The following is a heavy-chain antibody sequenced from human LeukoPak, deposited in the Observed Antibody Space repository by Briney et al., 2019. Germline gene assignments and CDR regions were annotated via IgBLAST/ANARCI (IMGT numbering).Heavy chain of an antibody. CDR2: INPSGGST. V-gene: IGHV1-46*01. Sequence: GASVKVSCKASGYTFTSYYMHWVRQAPGQGLEWMGIINPSGGSTSYAQKFQGRVTMTRDTSTGTVYMELSSPRSEDTAVYYCGVGATPDAFDIWGQGTMVTVSS. J-gene: IGHJ3*02. CDR3: GVGATPDAFDI. CDR1: GYTFTSYY. D-gene: IGHD1-26*01.